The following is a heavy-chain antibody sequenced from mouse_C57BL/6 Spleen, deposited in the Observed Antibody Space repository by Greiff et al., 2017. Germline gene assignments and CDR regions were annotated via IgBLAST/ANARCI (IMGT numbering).Heavy chain of an antibody. V-gene: IGHV7-3*01. Sequence: EVKLMESGGGLVQPGGSLSLSCAASGFTFTDYYMSWVRQPPGKALEWLGFIRNKANGYTTEYSASVKGRFTISRDNSQSILYLQMNALRAEDSATYYCARYYSTAMDYWGQGTSVTVSS. CDR3: ARYYSTAMDY. CDR1: GFTFTDYY. J-gene: IGHJ4*01. CDR2: IRNKANGYTT.